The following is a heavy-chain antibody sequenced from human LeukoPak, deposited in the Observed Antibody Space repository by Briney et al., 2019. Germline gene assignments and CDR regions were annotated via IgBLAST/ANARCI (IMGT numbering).Heavy chain of an antibody. CDR1: GYTFTSYG. CDR3: ARDVVLPHGGYGLDV. J-gene: IGHJ6*02. Sequence: GASVKVSCKASGYTFTSYGISWVRQAPGQGLEWMGWIRPESGDTNSAQKFQDWITLSRDTSTSTAYLELTRLTSDDTAIYYCARDVVLPHGGYGLDVWGQGTTVTVPS. D-gene: IGHD2-2*01. V-gene: IGHV1-18*01. CDR2: IRPESGDT.